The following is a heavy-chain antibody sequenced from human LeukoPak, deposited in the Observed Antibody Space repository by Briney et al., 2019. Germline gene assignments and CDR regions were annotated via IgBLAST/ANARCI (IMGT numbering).Heavy chain of an antibody. V-gene: IGHV3-21*04. CDR2: ISVSGNYI. D-gene: IGHD5-18*01. CDR1: GFVFSSYS. J-gene: IGHJ4*02. CDR3: ARDPGSNTFDY. Sequence: GGSLRLSCAASGFVFSSYSMNWVRQAPGKGLEWVSFISVSGNYIYYADSVKGRFTISRDNSKNTLYLQMNSLRAEDTAVYYCARDPGSNTFDYWGQGTLVTVTS.